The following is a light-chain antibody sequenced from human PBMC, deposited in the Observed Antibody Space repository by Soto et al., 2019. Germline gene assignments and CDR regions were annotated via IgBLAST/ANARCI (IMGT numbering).Light chain of an antibody. CDR3: SSYTSRSTLYV. Sequence: QSALTQPASVSGSPGQSITVSCTGTSSDIGGYNYVSWYQRHPGKAPKLMVYEVTNRPSGVSDRFSGSKSGNTASLTISGLQADDEGYYYCSSYTSRSTLYVFGTGTKLTVL. CDR2: EVT. J-gene: IGLJ1*01. CDR1: SSDIGGYNY. V-gene: IGLV2-14*01.